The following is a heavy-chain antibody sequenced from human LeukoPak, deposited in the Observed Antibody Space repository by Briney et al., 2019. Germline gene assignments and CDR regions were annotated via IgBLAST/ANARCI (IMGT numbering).Heavy chain of an antibody. CDR3: AKAKRWSYYFDY. CDR1: GFTFSSYS. D-gene: IGHD2-15*01. CDR2: ISSSSSYI. V-gene: IGHV3-21*04. J-gene: IGHJ4*02. Sequence: GSLRLSCAASGFTFSSYSMNWVRQAPGKGLGWVSSISSSSSYIYYADSVKGRFTISRDNAKNSLYLQMNSLRAEDTAVYYCAKAKRWSYYFDYWGQGTLVTVSS.